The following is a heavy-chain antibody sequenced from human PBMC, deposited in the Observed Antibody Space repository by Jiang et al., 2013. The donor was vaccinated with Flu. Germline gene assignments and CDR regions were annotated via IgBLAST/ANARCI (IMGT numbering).Heavy chain of an antibody. Sequence: LLKPSETLSLTCTVSGGSVSSGSYYWSWIRQPPGKGLEWIGYSYYSGSTNYNPSLKSRVTISVDTSKNQFSLKLSSVTAADTAVYYCVRVKKYYYDSSGTDEYWGQGTLVTVSS. CDR2: SYYSGST. CDR1: GGSVSSGSYY. J-gene: IGHJ4*02. D-gene: IGHD3-22*01. CDR3: VRVKKYYYDSSGTDEY. V-gene: IGHV4-61*01.